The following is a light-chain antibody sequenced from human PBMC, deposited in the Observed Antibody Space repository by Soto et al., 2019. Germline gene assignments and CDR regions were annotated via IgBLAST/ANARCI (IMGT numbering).Light chain of an antibody. CDR1: QSISSN. J-gene: IGKJ1*01. CDR2: GAS. Sequence: EVVMTQSPATLSVSPGERATLSCRTSQSISSNLAWYQQKPGQAPRLLIYGASNRATGIPARFSGSGFGSEFAVTMGSLQSEDSEVYYCHEYDNLPQKFGQGTNADIX. V-gene: IGKV3-15*01. CDR3: HEYDNLPQK.